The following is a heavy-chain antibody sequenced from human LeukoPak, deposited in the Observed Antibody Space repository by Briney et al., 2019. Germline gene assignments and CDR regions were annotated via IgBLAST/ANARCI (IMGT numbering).Heavy chain of an antibody. V-gene: IGHV4-59*08. CDR1: GDSITSYY. Sequence: PSETLSLTCTVSGDSITSYYWSWIRQPPGKGPEWIGYIYYIGSTNYNPSLNSRVTISIDTSKNQFPLKLRSVTAADTAVYYCARIEMATTQDYYYYMDVWGKGTTVTVSS. D-gene: IGHD5-24*01. CDR2: IYYIGST. J-gene: IGHJ6*03. CDR3: ARIEMATTQDYYYYMDV.